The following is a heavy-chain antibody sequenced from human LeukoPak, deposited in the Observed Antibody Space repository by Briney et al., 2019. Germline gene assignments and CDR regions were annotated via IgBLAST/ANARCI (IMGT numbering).Heavy chain of an antibody. J-gene: IGHJ3*02. CDR1: GFTFSGSA. CDR2: IRSKANSYAT. V-gene: IGHV3-73*01. CDR3: AKGGSSGGDLAFDI. D-gene: IGHD2-15*01. Sequence: GGSLRLSCAASGFTFSGSAMHWVRQASGKGLEWVGRIRSKANSYATAYAASVKGRFTISRDDSKNTAYLQMNSLKTEDTAVYYCAKGGSSGGDLAFDIWGQGTMVTVSS.